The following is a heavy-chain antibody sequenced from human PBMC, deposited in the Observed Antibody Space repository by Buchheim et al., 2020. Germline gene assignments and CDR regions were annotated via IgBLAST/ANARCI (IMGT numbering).Heavy chain of an antibody. Sequence: EVQLVESGGGLVHPGGSLRLSCAASGFTFSNYDMNWVRLAPGKGLEWVSYISGSSSPTYYADSVKGRFNISRDNAKKPMYLQMNSLRDEDTAVYYCVRDRPVAAADYWGQGTL. V-gene: IGHV3-48*02. CDR2: ISGSSSPT. D-gene: IGHD6-13*01. CDR3: VRDRPVAAADY. CDR1: GFTFSNYD. J-gene: IGHJ4*02.